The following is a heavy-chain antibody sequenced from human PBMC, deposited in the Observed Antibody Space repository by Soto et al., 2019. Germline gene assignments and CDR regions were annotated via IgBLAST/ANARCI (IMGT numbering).Heavy chain of an antibody. J-gene: IGHJ4*02. CDR3: ARDNGGAAAVESHFDY. CDR1: GGSISSGDYY. V-gene: IGHV4-30-4*01. D-gene: IGHD6-13*01. CDR2: IYYSGST. Sequence: SETLSLTCTVSGGSISSGDYYWSWIRQPPGKGLEWIGYIYYSGSTYYNPSLKSRVTISVDTSKNQFSLKLSSVTAADTAVYYCARDNGGAAAVESHFDYWGQGTLVTVSS.